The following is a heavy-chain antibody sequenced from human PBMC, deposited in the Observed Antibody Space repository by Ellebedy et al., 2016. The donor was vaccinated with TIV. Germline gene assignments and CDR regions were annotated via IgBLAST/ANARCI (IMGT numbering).Heavy chain of an antibody. J-gene: IGHJ4*02. CDR2: IRYDGSNK. D-gene: IGHD1-26*01. Sequence: GESLKISCAASGFTFSSYGMHWVRQAPGKGLEWVAFIRYDGSNKYYADSVKGRFTISRDNSKNTLYLQMNSLRAEDTAVYYCAKEWESDSDYWGQGTLVTVSS. CDR3: AKEWESDSDY. V-gene: IGHV3-30*02. CDR1: GFTFSSYG.